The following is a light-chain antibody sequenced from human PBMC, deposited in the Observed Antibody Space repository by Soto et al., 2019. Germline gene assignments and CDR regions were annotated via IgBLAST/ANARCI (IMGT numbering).Light chain of an antibody. Sequence: QSVLTQAPSASGTPGQTVTISCSGNNSNIGSYSLNWYRQVPGTAPKLIIFANHMRPSGVPDRVSGSKSGTSASLAIRALQSEDEADYYCAKWDDNLYGPVFGGGTKLTLL. CDR2: ANH. J-gene: IGLJ3*02. CDR3: AKWDDNLYGPV. CDR1: NSNIGSYS. V-gene: IGLV1-44*01.